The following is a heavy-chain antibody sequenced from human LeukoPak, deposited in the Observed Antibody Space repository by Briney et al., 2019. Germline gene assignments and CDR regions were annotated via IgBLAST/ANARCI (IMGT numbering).Heavy chain of an antibody. J-gene: IGHJ4*02. CDR1: GFTFRNYA. Sequence: PGGYLSLSCAASGFTFRNYAMSWVRQAPGKGLEWVSAMSNGGSATYYVDSVKGRFTISRDNSKNTPYLQMNSLRAEDTAVYYCARDRSLARTVTILDYWGQGTLVTVSS. CDR3: ARDRSLARTVTILDY. CDR2: MSNGGSAT. V-gene: IGHV3-23*01. D-gene: IGHD4-17*01.